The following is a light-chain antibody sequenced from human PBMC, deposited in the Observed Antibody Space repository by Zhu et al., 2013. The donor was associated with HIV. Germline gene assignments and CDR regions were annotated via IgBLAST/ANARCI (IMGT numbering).Light chain of an antibody. CDR2: GAS. Sequence: EIVLTQSPGTLSLSPGERATLSCRASQSVSSHLAWYQQKAGQAPRLLIYGASSRATDIPDRFSGSGSGTDFTLTISRLDPEDFAVYYCQQYGNSPWTFGQGTKVEIK. J-gene: IGKJ1*01. V-gene: IGKV3-20*01. CDR3: QQYGNSPWT. CDR1: QSVSSH.